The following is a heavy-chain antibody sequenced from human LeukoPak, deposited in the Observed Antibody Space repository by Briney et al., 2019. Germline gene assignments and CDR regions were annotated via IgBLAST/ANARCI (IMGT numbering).Heavy chain of an antibody. V-gene: IGHV3-23*01. CDR1: GFTFSNYA. CDR3: AKWGDFDVLTGYYVPDF. J-gene: IGHJ4*02. CDR2: ITGSGGNT. D-gene: IGHD3-9*01. Sequence: GASVRLSCAASGFTFSNYAMSWVRQAPGKGLEWVSAITGSGGNTYYADSVKGRFTISRDNSKNTLYLQMNSLRDEDTAVYYCAKWGDFDVLTGYYVPDFWGQGTLVTVSS.